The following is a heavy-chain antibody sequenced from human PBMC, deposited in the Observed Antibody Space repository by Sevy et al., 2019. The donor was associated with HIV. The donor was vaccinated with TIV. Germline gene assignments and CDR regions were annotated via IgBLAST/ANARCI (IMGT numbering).Heavy chain of an antibody. J-gene: IGHJ6*02. CDR2: IKQDGSEK. CDR1: GFTFSNYW. Sequence: GGSLRLSCAASGFTFSNYWMSWVRQAPGKGLEWVANIKQDGSEKYYVDSVKGRFTISRDNAKNSLYLQMNSLRAEDTAVYYCARDDYYDLWSGYYRAYYYYGMDVWGQGITVTVSS. V-gene: IGHV3-7*01. D-gene: IGHD3-3*01. CDR3: ARDDYYDLWSGYYRAYYYYGMDV.